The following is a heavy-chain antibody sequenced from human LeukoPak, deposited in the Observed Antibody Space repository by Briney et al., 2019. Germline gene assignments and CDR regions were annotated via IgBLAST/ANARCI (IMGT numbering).Heavy chain of an antibody. Sequence: GGSLRLSCAASGLTFSSYSMNWVRQPPGKGLEWVSYISSSSTIYYADSVKGRFTISRDNAKNSLYLQMNSLRDEDTAVYYCARDWDYYDSSGIDYWGQGTLVTVSS. D-gene: IGHD3-22*01. CDR2: ISSSSTI. J-gene: IGHJ4*02. CDR3: ARDWDYYDSSGIDY. CDR1: GLTFSSYS. V-gene: IGHV3-48*02.